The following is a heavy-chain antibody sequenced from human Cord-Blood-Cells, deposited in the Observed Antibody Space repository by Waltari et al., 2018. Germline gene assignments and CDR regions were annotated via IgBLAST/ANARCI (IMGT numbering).Heavy chain of an antibody. D-gene: IGHD6-6*01. V-gene: IGHV4-34*01. J-gene: IGHJ4*02. CDR2: IKHSGST. Sequence: QVQLQQWGAGLLKPSETLSLTCAVYDGYFSGYSWSWIRQPPGKGLEWIGEIKHSGSTNYNPSLKSRVTISVDTSKNQFSLKLSSVTAADTAVYYCASVYSSSYYFDYWGQGTLVTVSS. CDR1: DGYFSGYS. CDR3: ASVYSSSYYFDY.